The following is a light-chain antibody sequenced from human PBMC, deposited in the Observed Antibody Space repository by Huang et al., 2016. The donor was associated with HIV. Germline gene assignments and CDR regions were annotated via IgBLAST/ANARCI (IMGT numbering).Light chain of an antibody. CDR2: AAS. V-gene: IGKV1-12*01. J-gene: IGKJ5*01. CDR1: QGINNW. Sequence: DIQMTQSPSSVSASVGDRVTITCRASQGINNWLAWYQQKPGKVPNLLIYAASNLQTGVPSRCSGSGSGTEFTLTINDLQPEDFATYYCQQANSFPLITFGQGTRLEIK. CDR3: QQANSFPLIT.